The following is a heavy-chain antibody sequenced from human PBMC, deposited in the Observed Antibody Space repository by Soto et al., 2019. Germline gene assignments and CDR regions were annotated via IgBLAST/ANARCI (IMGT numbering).Heavy chain of an antibody. CDR3: ARHLVESLLRYSESPNDAFDI. CDR2: IYYSRGT. D-gene: IGHD3-9*01. V-gene: IGHV4-59*08. Sequence: PSETLSLTCTVSGSSISSYYRSWSRQPPGKRRERISYIYYSRGTNDNPPIKNKDTISVDTSKNQFSLKLSSVTAADTAVYYCARHLVESLLRYSESPNDAFDIWGQGTMVTVSS. J-gene: IGHJ3*02. CDR1: GSSISSYY.